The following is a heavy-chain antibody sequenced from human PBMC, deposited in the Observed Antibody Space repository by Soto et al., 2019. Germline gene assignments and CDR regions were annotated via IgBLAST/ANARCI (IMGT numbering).Heavy chain of an antibody. CDR2: IYYNGNT. CDR1: GGSISDDDYY. CDR3: ARATTVTSSFFFYALDV. D-gene: IGHD4-17*01. Sequence: QVQLHESGPGLVKPSQTLSLTCTVSGGSISDDDYYWNWIRQSPGKGLEWIGHIYYNGNTYYNPSLKSRLTMSLEPSQNQFSLHLTSVIAADSALYFCARATTVTSSFFFYALDVWGQGTTVTVSS. V-gene: IGHV4-30-4*01. J-gene: IGHJ6*02.